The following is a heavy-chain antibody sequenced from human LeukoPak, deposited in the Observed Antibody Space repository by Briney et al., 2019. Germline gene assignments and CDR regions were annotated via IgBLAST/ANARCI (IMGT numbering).Heavy chain of an antibody. D-gene: IGHD2-15*01. CDR3: AKVTVTMAATGDY. CDR1: GFTFSTNV. CDR2: ISGSGGST. V-gene: IGHV3-23*01. Sequence: GGSLRLSCAASGFTFSTNVMSWVRQAPGKGLEWVSGISGSGGSTYYADSVKGRFTISRDNSKNTLYLQMNSLRVEDTAIYYCAKVTVTMAATGDYWGQGTLVTVSS. J-gene: IGHJ4*02.